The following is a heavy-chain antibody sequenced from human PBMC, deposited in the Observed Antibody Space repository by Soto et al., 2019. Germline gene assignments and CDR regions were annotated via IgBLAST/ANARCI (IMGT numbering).Heavy chain of an antibody. CDR3: ARGSYSSNFDY. J-gene: IGHJ4*02. V-gene: IGHV4-4*02. CDR1: GGSTRISNR. CDR2: IYHRGST. Sequence: PSEALSVTCSLSGGSTRISNRRRLVRQPPGKGLEQIGEIYHRGSTNYNPSLKSRVTISVDKSKNQFSLKLSSVTAADTAVYYCARGSYSSNFDYWGQGTLVTVS. D-gene: IGHD6-13*01.